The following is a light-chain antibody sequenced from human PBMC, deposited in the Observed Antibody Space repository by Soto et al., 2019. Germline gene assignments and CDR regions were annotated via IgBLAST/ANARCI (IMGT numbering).Light chain of an antibody. CDR1: SSNIGAGYD. CDR3: QSYDISLSGWV. V-gene: IGLV1-40*01. J-gene: IGLJ3*02. CDR2: GNS. Sequence: QSVLTQPPSVSGAPGQRVTISCTGSSSNIGAGYDVHWYQQRPGTAPKLLIFGNSNRPSGVPDRFSGSKSGTSASLAITGLQAEDEGDYYCQSYDISLSGWVFGGGTKLTVL.